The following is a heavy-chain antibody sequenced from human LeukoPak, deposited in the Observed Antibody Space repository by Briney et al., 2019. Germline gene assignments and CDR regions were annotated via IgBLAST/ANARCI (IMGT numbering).Heavy chain of an antibody. CDR2: INPNSGGT. J-gene: IGHJ4*02. V-gene: IGHV1-2*02. Sequence: GASVKVSCKASGYTFTGYYIHWVRQAPGQGLEWMGWINPNSGGTNYAQKFQGRVTMTRDTSISTAYVELSRLRSDDTAVYYCARDPGSSFGSNYWGQGTLVTVSS. CDR1: GYTFTGYY. D-gene: IGHD3-10*01. CDR3: ARDPGSSFGSNY.